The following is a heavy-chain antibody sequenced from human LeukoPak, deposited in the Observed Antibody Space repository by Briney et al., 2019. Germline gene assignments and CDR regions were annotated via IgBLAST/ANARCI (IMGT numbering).Heavy chain of an antibody. Sequence: GESLKISCEGSGYSFPNYWIGWVRQMPGRGLEWMGIIYPGDSDTRYSPSFQGQVTISADKSISTAYLQWSSLKASDTAMYYCARTIPHAFDIWGQGTMVTVSS. D-gene: IGHD2-2*02. CDR3: ARTIPHAFDI. J-gene: IGHJ3*02. V-gene: IGHV5-51*01. CDR2: IYPGDSDT. CDR1: GYSFPNYW.